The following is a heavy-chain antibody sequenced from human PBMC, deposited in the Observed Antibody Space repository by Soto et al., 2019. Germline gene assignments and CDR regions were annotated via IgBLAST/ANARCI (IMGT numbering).Heavy chain of an antibody. V-gene: IGHV3-23*01. J-gene: IGHJ4*02. CDR3: AKGRGGSGSLTPRVDF. CDR2: ISGGGDTT. CDR1: GFTFKKYA. D-gene: IGHD3-10*01. Sequence: EVQLLESGGGLVQPGGSLRLSCAASGFTFKKYAMTWVRQAPGKGLEWVSAISGGGDTTSYADSVKGRFTVSRDGSKNTLYLQMSSLRAEDTALYYCAKGRGGSGSLTPRVDFWGQGTLVTVSS.